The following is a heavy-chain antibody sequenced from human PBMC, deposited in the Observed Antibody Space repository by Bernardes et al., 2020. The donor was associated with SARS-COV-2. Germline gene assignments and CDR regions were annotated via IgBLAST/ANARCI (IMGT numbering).Heavy chain of an antibody. CDR3: AADICSSTSSYRYDFWRGYQPPNFDY. D-gene: IGHD2-2*01. CDR2: IVVGSGNT. V-gene: IGHV1-58*01. CDR1: GFTFTSSA. J-gene: IGHJ4*02. Sequence: SMKVSCKASGFTFTSSAVQLVRQARGQRLEWIGWIVVGSGNTNYAQKFQERVTITMDMSTSTAYMELSSLRSEDTAVYYCAADICSSTSSYRYDFWRGYQPPNFDYWTQGTLVTVYS.